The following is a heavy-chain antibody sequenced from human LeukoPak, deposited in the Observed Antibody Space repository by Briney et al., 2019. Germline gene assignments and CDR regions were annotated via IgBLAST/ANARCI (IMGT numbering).Heavy chain of an antibody. D-gene: IGHD3-22*01. CDR1: GFTFGDYA. Sequence: PGRSLRLSCTTSGFTFGDYAMTWVRQAPGKGLEWLGFIGSKTSGGTTDYAASVKGRFTISRDDSKSIAYLQMNTLKTEDTAIYYCARGAFEYDTSGYYYTFDYWGQGSLVTVSP. V-gene: IGHV3-49*04. CDR3: ARGAFEYDTSGYYYTFDY. J-gene: IGHJ4*02. CDR2: IGSKTSGGTT.